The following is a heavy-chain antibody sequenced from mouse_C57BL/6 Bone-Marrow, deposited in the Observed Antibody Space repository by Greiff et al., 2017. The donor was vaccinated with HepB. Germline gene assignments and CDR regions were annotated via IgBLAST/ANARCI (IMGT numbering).Heavy chain of an antibody. CDR2: INYDGSST. CDR3: ARGPYYYGSSPWFAY. CDR1: GFTFSDYY. V-gene: IGHV5-16*01. D-gene: IGHD1-1*01. J-gene: IGHJ3*01. Sequence: EVQRVESEGGLVQPGSSMKLSCTASGFTFSDYYMAWVRQVPEKGLEWVANINYDGSSTYYLDSLKSRFIISRDNAKNILYLQRSSLKSEDTATYYCARGPYYYGSSPWFAYWGQGTLVTVSA.